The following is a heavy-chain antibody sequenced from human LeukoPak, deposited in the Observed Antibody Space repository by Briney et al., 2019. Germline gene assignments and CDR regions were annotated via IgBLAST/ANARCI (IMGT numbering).Heavy chain of an antibody. CDR1: GGTFSSYA. V-gene: IGHV1-69*05. CDR3: ARDSYGLDYYYYMDV. J-gene: IGHJ6*03. CDR2: IIPIFGTA. Sequence: GASVKVSCKASGGTFSSYAISWVRQAPGQGPERMGRIIPIFGTANYAQKFQGRVTITTDESTSTAYMELSSLRSEDTAVYYCARDSYGLDYYYYMDVWGKGTTVTVSS. D-gene: IGHD5-18*01.